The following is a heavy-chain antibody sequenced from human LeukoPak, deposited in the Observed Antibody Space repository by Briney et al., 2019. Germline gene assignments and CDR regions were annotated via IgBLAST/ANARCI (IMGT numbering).Heavy chain of an antibody. CDR2: SGGST. CDR3: TRDRDSGSHYGY. V-gene: IGHV3-66*02. J-gene: IGHJ4*02. D-gene: IGHD1-26*01. CDR1: GFSVSNNY. Sequence: GSLRLSCAGSGFSVSNNYMSWVRQAPGKGLEWVSVSGGSTYYADSVKGRFTISRDNSKNTLYLQMNSLRAEDTAVYYCTRDRDSGSHYGYWGQGTLVIVSS.